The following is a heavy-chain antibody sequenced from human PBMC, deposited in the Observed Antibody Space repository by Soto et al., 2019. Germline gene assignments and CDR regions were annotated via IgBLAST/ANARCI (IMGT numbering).Heavy chain of an antibody. CDR1: GGSISSSSYF. V-gene: IGHV4-39*07. D-gene: IGHD3-22*01. CDR3: ARVYYYDSSGYYLYYYYGMDV. J-gene: IGHJ6*02. CDR2: IYYSGST. Sequence: SETLSLTCSVSGGSISSSSYFWGWIRQPPGKGLEWIGSIYYSGSTYYNPSLKSRVTISVDTSKNQFSLKLSSVTAADTAVYYCARVYYYDSSGYYLYYYYGMDVWGQGTTVT.